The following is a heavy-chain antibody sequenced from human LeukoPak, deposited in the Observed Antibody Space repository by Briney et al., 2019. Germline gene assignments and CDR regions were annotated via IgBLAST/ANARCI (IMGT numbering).Heavy chain of an antibody. J-gene: IGHJ6*02. CDR3: ASCSNTCYAVDYYYHGMDV. CDR1: GGTFSSYA. D-gene: IGHD2-2*01. Sequence: SVKVSCKDSGGTFSSYAISWLRQAPGQRIEWMGGIIPIFGTANYAQKFQGRVTITADESTSTAYMELSSLRSEDTAMYYCASCSNTCYAVDYYYHGMDVWGQGTTVTVSS. CDR2: IIPIFGTA. V-gene: IGHV1-69*13.